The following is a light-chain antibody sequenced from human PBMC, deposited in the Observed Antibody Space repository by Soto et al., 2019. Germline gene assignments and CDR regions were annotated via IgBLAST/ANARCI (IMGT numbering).Light chain of an antibody. V-gene: IGKV1-9*01. CDR1: QGISSY. CDR2: AAS. CDR3: QQISTCPAT. Sequence: IQLTQSPSSLSASVGDRVTITCRASQGISSYLAWHQQKPGKVPELLIYAASTLQSGVPSRFSGSGSGTDFTLTISSLQPEDFATYYCQQISTCPATFGQGTRLELK. J-gene: IGKJ5*01.